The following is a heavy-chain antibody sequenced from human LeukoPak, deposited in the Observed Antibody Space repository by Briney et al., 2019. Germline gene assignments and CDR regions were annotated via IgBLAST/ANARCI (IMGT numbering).Heavy chain of an antibody. D-gene: IGHD3-10*01. CDR2: FDPEDGET. V-gene: IGHV1-24*01. CDR3: ATDGGTGGRMVRGVIITSFTFQH. Sequence: ASVKVSCRVSGNTLTKLSIHWVRQAPGKGLEWMGGFDPEDGETIYAQKFQGRVTMTEDTSTDTAYMELSSLRSEDTAVYYCATDGGTGGRMVRGVIITSFTFQHWGQGTLVTVSS. J-gene: IGHJ1*01. CDR1: GNTLTKLS.